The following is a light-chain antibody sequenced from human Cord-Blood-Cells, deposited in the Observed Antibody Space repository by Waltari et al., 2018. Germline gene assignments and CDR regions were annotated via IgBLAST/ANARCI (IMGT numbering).Light chain of an antibody. J-gene: IGKJ1*01. CDR1: QRISSW. V-gene: IGKV1-5*03. CDR2: KGS. Sequence: DIQMTQSPSTLSASVGDRVTITCRAGQRISSWLAWYQQKPGKAPKLLIYKGSCLESGLPSRFSGSGSGTEFTLTISSRQPDDFATYYCQQYNSYSWTFGQGTKVEIK. CDR3: QQYNSYSWT.